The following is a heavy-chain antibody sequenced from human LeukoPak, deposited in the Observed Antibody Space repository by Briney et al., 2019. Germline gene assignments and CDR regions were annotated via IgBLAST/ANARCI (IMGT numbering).Heavy chain of an antibody. Sequence: GGSLRLSCAVSGFSFSSYGMHWVSQAPGRGLEWVAFIRYDGSNNYYTDSVKGRFNISRDNSKNTLYLQMNSLRAEDTAVYYCAKPLTDTYDAFHLWGQGTMVSISS. CDR2: IRYDGSNN. J-gene: IGHJ3*01. D-gene: IGHD2-21*02. V-gene: IGHV3-30*02. CDR1: GFSFSSYG. CDR3: AKPLTDTYDAFHL.